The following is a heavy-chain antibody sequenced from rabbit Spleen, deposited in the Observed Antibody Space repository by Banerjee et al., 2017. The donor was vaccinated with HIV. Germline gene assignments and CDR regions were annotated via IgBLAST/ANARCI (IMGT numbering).Heavy chain of an antibody. CDR2: IYTGGSGGV. J-gene: IGHJ4*01. D-gene: IGHD4-1*01. CDR3: ARDLAGVIGWNFYL. Sequence: QSLEESGGDLVKPGASLTLTCTASGFDLSDYYYMYWVRQAPGKGLEWIGCIYTGGSGGVYYATWAKGRFTISRTSSTTVTLRMTSLTAADTATYFCARDLAGVIGWNFYLWGQGTLVTVS. V-gene: IGHV1S40*01. CDR1: GFDLSDYYY.